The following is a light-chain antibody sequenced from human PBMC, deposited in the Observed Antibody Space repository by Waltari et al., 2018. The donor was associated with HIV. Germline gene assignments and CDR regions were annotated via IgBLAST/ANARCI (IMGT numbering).Light chain of an antibody. CDR3: QAWDTSSVL. CDR2: QYK. V-gene: IGLV3-1*01. J-gene: IGLJ2*01. CDR1: KLGDTD. Sequence: SYELPQPPSVSVSPGPTASITCPGDKLGDTDACWYQQKPGQSPVVVIYQYKKRPSGIPERFSGSNSENTATLTISGTQAMDEADYYCQAWDTSSVLFGGGTKLTVL.